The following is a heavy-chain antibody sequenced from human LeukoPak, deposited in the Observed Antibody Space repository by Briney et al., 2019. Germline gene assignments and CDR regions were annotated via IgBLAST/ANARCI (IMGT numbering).Heavy chain of an antibody. Sequence: KFGESLQISCKGSGYSFTSYWIGWVRPLPGKGLEWMGIIYPGDSDTRYSPSFQGQVTISADKSISTAYLQWSSLKASDTAMYYCARRAYGDPTWVDYWGQGTLVTVSS. D-gene: IGHD4-17*01. J-gene: IGHJ4*02. CDR2: IYPGDSDT. V-gene: IGHV5-51*01. CDR3: ARRAYGDPTWVDY. CDR1: GYSFTSYW.